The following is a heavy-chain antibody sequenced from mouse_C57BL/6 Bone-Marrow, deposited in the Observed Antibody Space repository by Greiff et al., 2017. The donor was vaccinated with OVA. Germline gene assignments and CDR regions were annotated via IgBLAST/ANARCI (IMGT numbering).Heavy chain of an antibody. J-gene: IGHJ4*01. D-gene: IGHD1-1*01. CDR3: ARRYYYGSSWDAMDY. Sequence: QVTLKESGPGILQPSQTLSLTCSFSGFSLSTFGMGVGWIRQPSGKGLEWLAHIWWDDDKYYNPALKSRLTISKDTSKNQVFLKIANVDTADTATYYCARRYYYGSSWDAMDYWGQGTSVTVSS. CDR2: IWWDDDK. CDR1: GFSLSTFGMG. V-gene: IGHV8-8*01.